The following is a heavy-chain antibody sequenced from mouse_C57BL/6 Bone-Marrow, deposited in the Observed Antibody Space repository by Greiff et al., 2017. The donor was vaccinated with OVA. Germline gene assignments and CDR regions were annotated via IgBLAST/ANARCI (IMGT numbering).Heavy chain of an antibody. CDR2: IYPGNSDT. V-gene: IGHV1-5*01. Sequence: VQLQQSGTVLARPGASVKMSCKTSGYTFTSYWMHWVKQRPGQGLAWIGAIYPGNSDTSYNQKFKGKANLTAVTSASTAYMELSSLTNEDSAVYYCTEDGGMDYWGQGTSVTVSS. CDR1: GYTFTSYW. J-gene: IGHJ4*01. CDR3: TEDGGMDY.